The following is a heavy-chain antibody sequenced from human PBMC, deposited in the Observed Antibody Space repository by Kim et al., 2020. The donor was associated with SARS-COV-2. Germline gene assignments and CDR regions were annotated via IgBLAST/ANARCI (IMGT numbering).Heavy chain of an antibody. CDR3: ARHPRGLDYYYYGMDV. J-gene: IGHJ6*02. Sequence: LRGRVTISVDPSKNQFSLKLSSVTAADTAVYYCARHPRGLDYYYYGMDVWGQGTTVTVSS. V-gene: IGHV4-39*01. D-gene: IGHD3-10*01.